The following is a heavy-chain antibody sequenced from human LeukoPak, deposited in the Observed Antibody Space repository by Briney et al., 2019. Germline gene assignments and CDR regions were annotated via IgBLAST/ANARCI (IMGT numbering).Heavy chain of an antibody. J-gene: IGHJ1*01. CDR1: GGSMSGSY. Sequence: TSETLSLTCTVSGGSMSGSYWSWIRQPPGKGLEWIGEINHSGSTNYNPSLKSRVTISVDTSKNQFSLKLSSVTAADTAVYYCARVERGYSYGPTRAEYFQHWGQGTLVTVSS. CDR3: ARVERGYSYGPTRAEYFQH. V-gene: IGHV4-34*01. CDR2: INHSGST. D-gene: IGHD5-18*01.